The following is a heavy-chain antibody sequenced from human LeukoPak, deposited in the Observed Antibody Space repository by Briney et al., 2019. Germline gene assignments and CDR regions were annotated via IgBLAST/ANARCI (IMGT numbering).Heavy chain of an antibody. Sequence: GSLRLSCAASGFTFDDYAMNWVRQAPGKGLEWVSSISSSSSYIYYADSVKGRFTISRDNAKNSLYLQMNSLRAEDTAVYYCARAGKAAGFDYWGQGTLVTVSS. CDR1: GFTFDDYA. V-gene: IGHV3-21*01. D-gene: IGHD6-13*01. CDR2: ISSSSSYI. CDR3: ARAGKAAGFDY. J-gene: IGHJ4*02.